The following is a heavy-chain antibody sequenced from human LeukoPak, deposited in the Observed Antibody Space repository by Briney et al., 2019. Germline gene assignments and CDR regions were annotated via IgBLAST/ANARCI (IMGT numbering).Heavy chain of an antibody. CDR1: GFTFGNYA. CDR3: AKGRSGSIYYFDY. Sequence: GGSLRLSCAASGFTFGNYAMTWVRQAPGKGLEWVSGITGSGGGTYYADSVKGRFTISRDNSKNTLYLQMNSLRAEDTAVYYCAKGRSGSIYYFDYWGQGTLVTVSS. CDR2: ITGSGGGT. V-gene: IGHV3-23*01. D-gene: IGHD1-26*01. J-gene: IGHJ4*02.